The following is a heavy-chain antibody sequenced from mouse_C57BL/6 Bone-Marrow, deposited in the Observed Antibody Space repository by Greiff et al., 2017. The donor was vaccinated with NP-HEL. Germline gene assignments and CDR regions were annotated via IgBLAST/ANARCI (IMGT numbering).Heavy chain of an antibody. Sequence: QVQLQQSGAELVRPGASVTLSCKASGYTFTDYEMHWVKQTPVHGLEWIGAIDPENGGTAYNQKFKGKAILTADKSSSTAYMELRSLTSEDSAVYYCTRGLRIAYWGQGTLVTVSA. V-gene: IGHV1-15*01. CDR3: TRGLRIAY. CDR1: GYTFTDYE. D-gene: IGHD1-1*01. J-gene: IGHJ3*01. CDR2: IDPENGGT.